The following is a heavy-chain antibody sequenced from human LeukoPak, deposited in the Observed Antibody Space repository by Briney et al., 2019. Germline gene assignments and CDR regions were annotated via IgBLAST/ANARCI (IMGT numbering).Heavy chain of an antibody. D-gene: IGHD3-3*01. V-gene: IGHV4-59*01. Sequence: SETLSLTCTVSGGSISSYYWSWIRQPPGKGLEWIGYIYYSGSTNYNPSLKSRVTISVDTSKNQFSLKLSSVTAADTAVYYRARDRRVDYDFWSAYYTDYYYYGMDVWGQGTTVTVSS. CDR1: GGSISSYY. CDR3: ARDRRVDYDFWSAYYTDYYYYGMDV. J-gene: IGHJ6*02. CDR2: IYYSGST.